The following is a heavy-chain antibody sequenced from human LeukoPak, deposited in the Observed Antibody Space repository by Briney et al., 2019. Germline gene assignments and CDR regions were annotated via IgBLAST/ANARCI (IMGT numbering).Heavy chain of an antibody. V-gene: IGHV4-59*01. CDR1: GGSISSYY. Sequence: SETLSLTCTVSGGSISSYYWSWIRQPPGKGLEWIGYIYYSGNTNYNPSLKSRVTISVDTSKNQFSLKLSSVTAADTAVYYCARATMVRGVIFAFDIWGQGTTVTVSS. CDR2: IYYSGNT. CDR3: ARATMVRGVIFAFDI. D-gene: IGHD3-10*01. J-gene: IGHJ3*02.